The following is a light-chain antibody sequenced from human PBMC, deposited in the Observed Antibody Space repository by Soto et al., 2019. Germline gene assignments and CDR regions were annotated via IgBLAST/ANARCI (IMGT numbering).Light chain of an antibody. CDR3: SSYTSSRAYV. Sequence: QSALTQPPSASGSPGQSVTISCTGTSSDVGAYNYVSWYQQHPGRAPKLMIHEVSNRPSGVSNRFSGSKSGNTASLTISGLQAEDEADYYCSSYTSSRAYVFGIGTKLTVL. J-gene: IGLJ1*01. V-gene: IGLV2-14*01. CDR1: SSDVGAYNY. CDR2: EVS.